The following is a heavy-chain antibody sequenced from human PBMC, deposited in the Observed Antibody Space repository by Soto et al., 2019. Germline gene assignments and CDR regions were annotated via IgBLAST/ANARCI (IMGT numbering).Heavy chain of an antibody. CDR2: ISAYNGNT. D-gene: IGHD6-13*01. CDR1: GYTFTSYG. CDR3: ATRIAAANLDDFDI. J-gene: IGHJ3*02. V-gene: IGHV1-18*04. Sequence: ASVKVSCKASGYTFTSYGISWVRQAPGQGLEWMGWISAYNGNTNYAQKLQGRVTMTTDTSTSTAYMELRSLRSDDTAVYYCATRIAAANLDDFDIWGQGTMVTVSS.